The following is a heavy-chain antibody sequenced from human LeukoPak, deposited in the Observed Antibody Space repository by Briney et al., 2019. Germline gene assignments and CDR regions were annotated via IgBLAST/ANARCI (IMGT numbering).Heavy chain of an antibody. CDR2: ISYDGSNK. CDR3: AKGDTAMVTGYFDY. V-gene: IGHV3-30*18. Sequence: GGSLRLSCAASGFTFSSYGMHWVRQAPGKGLEWVAVISYDGSNKYYADSVKGRFTISRDNSKNTLYLQMNRLRAEDTAVYYCAKGDTAMVTGYFDYWGQGTLVTVSS. CDR1: GFTFSSYG. D-gene: IGHD5-18*01. J-gene: IGHJ4*02.